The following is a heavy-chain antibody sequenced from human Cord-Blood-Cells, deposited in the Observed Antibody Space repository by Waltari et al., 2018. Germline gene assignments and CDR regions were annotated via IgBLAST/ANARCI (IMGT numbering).Heavy chain of an antibody. V-gene: IGHV1-2*06. CDR1: GYTFTGYY. Sequence: QVQLVQSGAEVKKPGASVKVSCKASGYTFTGYYMHWVRQAPGQGLEWMGRNKPNSGGTNYAQKFQGRVTMTRDTSISNANMELSRLRSDGTAVYYCARDGYSSGWYWFDPWGQGTLVTVSS. CDR2: NKPNSGGT. CDR3: ARDGYSSGWYWFDP. D-gene: IGHD6-19*01. J-gene: IGHJ5*02.